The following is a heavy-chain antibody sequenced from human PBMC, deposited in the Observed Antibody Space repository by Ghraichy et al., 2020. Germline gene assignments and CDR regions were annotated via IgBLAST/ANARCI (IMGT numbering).Heavy chain of an antibody. CDR2: ISGSGGST. J-gene: IGHJ4*02. D-gene: IGHD3-22*01. CDR3: AKDSGDYYDSSGYGF. CDR1: GFTFSSYA. Sequence: GGSLRLSCAASGFTFSSYAMTWVRQAPGKGLEWVSAISGSGGSTYYADSVKGRFTISRDNSKNTLYLQMNSLRAEDTAVYYCAKDSGDYYDSSGYGFWGQGTLVTVSS. V-gene: IGHV3-23*01.